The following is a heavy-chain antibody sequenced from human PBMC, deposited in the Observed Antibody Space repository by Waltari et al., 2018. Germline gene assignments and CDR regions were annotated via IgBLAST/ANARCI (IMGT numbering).Heavy chain of an antibody. V-gene: IGHV3-48*04. CDR2: ISASGSTR. D-gene: IGHD1-1*01. CDR1: GYIFNPYS. CDR3: ARVFVERRRLDY. Sequence: EVQLVESGGTLAQSGGSLSLSCAASGYIFNPYSMNWIRQAPGKGLEWVSYISASGSTRYYADSVKGRFTISRDNAKNSLHLQMNNLTAEDTAIYYCARVFVERRRLDYWGQGTLLTV. J-gene: IGHJ4*02.